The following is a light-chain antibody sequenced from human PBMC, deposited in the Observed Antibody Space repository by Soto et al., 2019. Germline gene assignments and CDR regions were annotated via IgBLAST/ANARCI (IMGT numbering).Light chain of an antibody. Sequence: VLMTQSPLSLPVTLGQPASISCTSSLSLVDSGGNTYFNWYQQRPGQAPRLLIYGAFTRATGIPDRFTGSGSGTDFALSISRLEPEDFAVYYCQQYNNWPPTFGQGTRLEIK. V-gene: IGKV2-30*01. CDR3: QQYNNWPPT. CDR1: LSLVDSGGNTY. J-gene: IGKJ5*01. CDR2: GAF.